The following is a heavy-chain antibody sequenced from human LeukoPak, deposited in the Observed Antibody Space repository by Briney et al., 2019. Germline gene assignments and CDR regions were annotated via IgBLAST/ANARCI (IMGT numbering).Heavy chain of an antibody. CDR1: GYTFTGYY. CDR3: ARGEGDSSSWPLNY. J-gene: IGHJ4*02. V-gene: IGHV1-2*02. Sequence: ASVTVSFKASGYTFTGYYMHWVRQAPGQGLEWMGWINPNSGGTKYAQQFQGRVTITRDTSISTAYMELTRLTSDDTAVYYCARGEGDSSSWPLNYWGQGTLVPVSS. CDR2: INPNSGGT. D-gene: IGHD6-13*01.